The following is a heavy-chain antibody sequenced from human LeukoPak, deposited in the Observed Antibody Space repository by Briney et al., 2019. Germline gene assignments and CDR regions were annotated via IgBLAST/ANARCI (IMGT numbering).Heavy chain of an antibody. Sequence: GGSLRLSCAAFGFTFSHYAIHWVRQAPGKGLEYVSSIGSNGGSTYYANSVKGRFTISRDISKNTLYLQMGSLRAEDMAVYYCVRETNYYGSGGNFDYWGQGTLVTVSS. D-gene: IGHD3-10*01. CDR2: IGSNGGST. J-gene: IGHJ4*02. CDR1: GFTFSHYA. V-gene: IGHV3-64*01. CDR3: VRETNYYGSGGNFDY.